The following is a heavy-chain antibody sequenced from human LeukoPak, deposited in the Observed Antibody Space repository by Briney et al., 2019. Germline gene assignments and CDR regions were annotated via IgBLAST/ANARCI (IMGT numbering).Heavy chain of an antibody. D-gene: IGHD2-8*01. J-gene: IGHJ4*02. CDR3: AKEQRIRHCSEGVCMEGCYFDY. CDR2: LSRGGATT. Sequence: GGSLRLSCTGSGFNFNMFAMNWVRQAPGQGLEWVSGLSRGGATTNYADSVKGRFAISRDKSKNMVFLQMNSLRPEDTAVYYCAKEQRIRHCSEGVCMEGCYFDYWGQGTLVTVSS. V-gene: IGHV3-23*01. CDR1: GFNFNMFA.